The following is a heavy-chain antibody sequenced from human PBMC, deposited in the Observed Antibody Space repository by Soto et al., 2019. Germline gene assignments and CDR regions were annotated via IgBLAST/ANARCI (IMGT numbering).Heavy chain of an antibody. Sequence: SETLSLTCTVSGGSISSGGYYWSWIRQHPGKGLEWIGYIYYSGSTYYNPSLKSRVTISVDTSKNQFSLKLSSVTAADTAVYYFARDARVHPYGDYSNYYYGMDVWGQGTTVTVSS. CDR1: GGSISSGGYY. CDR3: ARDARVHPYGDYSNYYYGMDV. D-gene: IGHD4-17*01. J-gene: IGHJ6*02. CDR2: IYYSGST. V-gene: IGHV4-31*03.